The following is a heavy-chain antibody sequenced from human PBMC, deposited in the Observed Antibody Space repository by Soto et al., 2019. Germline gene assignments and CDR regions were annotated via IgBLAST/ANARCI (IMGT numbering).Heavy chain of an antibody. CDR3: ARGAKGQWLVDF. D-gene: IGHD6-19*01. Sequence: EVQLVESGGGLVQPGGSLRLSCVASGFTFSNYWMHGVRQTPGEGLVWVSRLNSDGSNTDYADSVKGRFSISRDNAKNTVYLQMNSLRADDTALYYCARGAKGQWLVDFWGQGTLVTVSS. V-gene: IGHV3-74*01. CDR1: GFTFSNYW. CDR2: LNSDGSNT. J-gene: IGHJ4*02.